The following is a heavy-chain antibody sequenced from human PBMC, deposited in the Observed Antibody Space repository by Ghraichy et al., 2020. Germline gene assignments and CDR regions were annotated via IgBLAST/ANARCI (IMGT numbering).Heavy chain of an antibody. CDR1: GFTFSSYA. CDR3: AKVPSIAAPRQSYYYYYYMDV. Sequence: GGSLRLSCAASGFTFSSYAMSWVRQAPGKGLEWVSAISGSGGSTYYADSVKGRFTISRDNSKNTLYLQMNSLRAEDTAVYYCAKVPSIAAPRQSYYYYYYMDVWGKGTTVTVSS. J-gene: IGHJ6*03. V-gene: IGHV3-23*01. CDR2: ISGSGGST. D-gene: IGHD6-6*01.